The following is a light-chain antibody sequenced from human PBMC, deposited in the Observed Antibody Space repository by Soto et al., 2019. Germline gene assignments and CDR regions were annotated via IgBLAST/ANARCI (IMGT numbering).Light chain of an antibody. V-gene: IGKV3-20*01. J-gene: IGKJ1*01. Sequence: EIVLTQSPGTLSLSPGERATLSCRASQTVTSRYLAWYQQKPGQAPRLLIYGSSSRATDIPDRFSGSGSGTDFTLTISTLEPEDFAIYYCQQYGYSRTFGQGTKVDIK. CDR2: GSS. CDR1: QTVTSRY. CDR3: QQYGYSRT.